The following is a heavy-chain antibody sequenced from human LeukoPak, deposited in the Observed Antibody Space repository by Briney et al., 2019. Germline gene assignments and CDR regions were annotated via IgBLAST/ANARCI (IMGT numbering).Heavy chain of an antibody. CDR1: GFTFSSYW. D-gene: IGHD3-10*01. Sequence: GSLRLSCAASGFTFSSYWMSWVRQAPGKGLEWVANIKQDGSEKYYVDSVKGRFTTSRDNAKNSLYLQMNSLRAEDTAVYYCARSASMVRGVIRVFDYWGQGTLVTVSS. CDR2: IKQDGSEK. V-gene: IGHV3-7*03. J-gene: IGHJ4*02. CDR3: ARSASMVRGVIRVFDY.